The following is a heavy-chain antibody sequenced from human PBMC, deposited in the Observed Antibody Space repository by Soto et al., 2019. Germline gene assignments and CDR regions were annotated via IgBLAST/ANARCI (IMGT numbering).Heavy chain of an antibody. Sequence: PGGSLRLSCAASGFTFSSYAMPWVRQAPGKGLEYVSAISSNGGSTYYANSVKGRFTISRDNSKNTLYLQMGSLRAEDMAVYYCARDAFYYSSSSLDYWGQGTLVTVSS. D-gene: IGHD6-6*01. CDR3: ARDAFYYSSSSLDY. CDR2: ISSNGGST. J-gene: IGHJ4*02. CDR1: GFTFSSYA. V-gene: IGHV3-64*01.